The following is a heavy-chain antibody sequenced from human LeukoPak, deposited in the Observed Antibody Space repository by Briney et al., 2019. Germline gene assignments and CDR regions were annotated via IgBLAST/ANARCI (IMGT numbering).Heavy chain of an antibody. CDR2: IYYSGST. J-gene: IGHJ6*02. V-gene: IGHV4-39*07. D-gene: IGHD2-2*01. CDR1: GGSISSSGYY. CDR3: ARGRSHCSSTSCYLLYYYYYGMDV. Sequence: SETLSLTCTVSGGSISSSGYYWGWIRQPPGKGLEWIGIIYYSGSTNYNPSLKSRVTISVDTSKNQFSLKLSSVTAADTAVYYCARGRSHCSSTSCYLLYYYYYGMDVWGQGTTVTVSS.